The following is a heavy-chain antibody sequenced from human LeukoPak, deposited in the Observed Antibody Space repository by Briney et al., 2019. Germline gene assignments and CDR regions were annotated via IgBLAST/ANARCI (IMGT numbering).Heavy chain of an antibody. V-gene: IGHV3-23*01. CDR3: AKSSNSGRIDAFDI. Sequence: GGSLRLSCAASGFTFSSYAMSWVRQAPGKGLEWVSAISSSGGSTYYADSVKGRFTISRDNSKNTLYLQMKTLRAEDTAVYYCAKSSNSGRIDAFDIWGQGTMVTVSS. J-gene: IGHJ3*02. CDR1: GFTFSSYA. D-gene: IGHD4-11*01. CDR2: ISSSGGST.